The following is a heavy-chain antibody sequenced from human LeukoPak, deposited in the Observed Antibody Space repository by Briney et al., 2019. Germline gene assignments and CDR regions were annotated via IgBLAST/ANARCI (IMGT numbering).Heavy chain of an antibody. CDR3: ARGVIVVVVAANYYYCYGMDV. CDR2: INHSGST. J-gene: IGHJ6*02. Sequence: PSETLSLTCAVYGGSFSGYYWSWIRQPPGKGLEWIGEINHSGSTNYNPSLKSRVTISVDTSKNQFSLKLSSVTAADTAVYYCARGVIVVVVAANYYYCYGMDVWGQGTTVTVSS. D-gene: IGHD2-15*01. V-gene: IGHV4-34*01. CDR1: GGSFSGYY.